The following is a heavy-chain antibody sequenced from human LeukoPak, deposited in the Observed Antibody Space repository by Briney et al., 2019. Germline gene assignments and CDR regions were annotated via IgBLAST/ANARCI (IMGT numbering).Heavy chain of an antibody. D-gene: IGHD1-26*01. CDR1: GFTFSSYA. V-gene: IGHV3-23*01. J-gene: IGHJ4*02. Sequence: PGGSLRLSCAASGFTFSSYAMSWVRQAPGKGLEWVSAISGSGGSTYYADSVKGRFTISRDNAKNTLYLQMNSLRAEDTAVYYCARVWDSGSYYGVDYWGQGTLVTVSS. CDR3: ARVWDSGSYYGVDY. CDR2: ISGSGGST.